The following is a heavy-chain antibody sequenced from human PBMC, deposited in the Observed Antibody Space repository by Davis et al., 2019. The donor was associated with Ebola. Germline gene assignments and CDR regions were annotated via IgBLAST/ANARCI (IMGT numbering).Heavy chain of an antibody. CDR2: ISSGGHDT. V-gene: IGHV3-48*02. J-gene: IGHJ2*01. CDR1: GFTFSRHS. Sequence: GESLKISCGASGFTFSRHSMNWVRQAPGKGLEWIAFISSGGHDTYYADSVRGRFTISRDNAKNLLYLQLNSLRDEDTALYYCAKDAEDGSGNWFFDFWGRGALVTVSS. CDR3: AKDAEDGSGNWFFDF. D-gene: IGHD5-24*01.